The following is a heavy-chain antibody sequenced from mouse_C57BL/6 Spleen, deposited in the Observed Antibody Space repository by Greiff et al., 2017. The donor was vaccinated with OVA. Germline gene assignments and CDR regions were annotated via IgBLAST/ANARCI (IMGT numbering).Heavy chain of an antibody. CDR2: IWSGGST. Sequence: QVHVKQSGPGLVQPSQSLSITCTVSGFSLTSYGVHWVRQSPGKGLEWLGVIWSGGSTDYNAAFISRLSISKDNSKSQVFFKMNSLQADDTAIYYCASSYYYGSSHWYFDVWGTGTTVTVSS. V-gene: IGHV2-2*01. D-gene: IGHD1-1*01. CDR1: GFSLTSYG. CDR3: ASSYYYGSSHWYFDV. J-gene: IGHJ1*03.